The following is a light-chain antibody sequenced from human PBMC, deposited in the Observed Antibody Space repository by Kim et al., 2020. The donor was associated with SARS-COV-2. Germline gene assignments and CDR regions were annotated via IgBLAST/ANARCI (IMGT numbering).Light chain of an antibody. V-gene: IGLV1-44*01. CDR1: SSKIGRNS. Sequence: GQRVTNSCFGSSSKIGRNSVNWYQQVPGTAPKLLIYNNNQWPSGVPDRISGSKSGTSASLAISGLQSEDEADYYCVAWDDRLNGQVFGGGTKLTVL. J-gene: IGLJ2*01. CDR2: NNN. CDR3: VAWDDRLNGQV.